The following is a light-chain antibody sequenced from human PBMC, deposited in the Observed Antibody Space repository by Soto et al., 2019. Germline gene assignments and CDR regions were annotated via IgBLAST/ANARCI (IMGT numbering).Light chain of an antibody. V-gene: IGKV3D-20*02. Sequence: EVVLTPSPGTLSFSPGERAPLSCRASQSVSNNYLAWYQQKPGQAPRLLIYGASSRATGIPDRFSGSGSGTDFTLTISRLEPEDFAVYYCQQRSSWPLTFGGGTKGDIK. CDR3: QQRSSWPLT. CDR1: QSVSNNY. CDR2: GAS. J-gene: IGKJ4*01.